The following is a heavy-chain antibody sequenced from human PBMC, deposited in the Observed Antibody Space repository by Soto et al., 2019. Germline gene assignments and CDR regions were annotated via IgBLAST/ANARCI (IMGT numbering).Heavy chain of an antibody. Sequence: ASVKVSCKASGYTFTGYYMHWVRQAPGQGLEWMGWINPNSGGTNYAQKLQGRVTMTTDTSTSTAYMELRSLRSDDTAVYYCARDRSNYVAHYGMDVWGQGTTVTVSS. CDR1: GYTFTGYY. D-gene: IGHD4-4*01. CDR2: INPNSGGT. J-gene: IGHJ6*02. V-gene: IGHV1-2*02. CDR3: ARDRSNYVAHYGMDV.